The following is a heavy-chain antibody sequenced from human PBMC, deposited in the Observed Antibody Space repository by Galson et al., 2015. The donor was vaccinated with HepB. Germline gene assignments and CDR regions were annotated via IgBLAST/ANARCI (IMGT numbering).Heavy chain of an antibody. CDR1: GFTIGRFV. J-gene: IGHJ4*02. Sequence: SLRLSCAASGFTIGRFVMHWVRHIPGKGLEWMSFIHPNGGTSYEDSVKGRFAISRDTSTNTLYLEMNSLRPEDTAIYYCAKEKMYAFDTWGQGALVTVSS. CDR3: AKEKMYAFDT. V-gene: IGHV3-NL1*01. CDR2: IHPNGGT. D-gene: IGHD2-8*01.